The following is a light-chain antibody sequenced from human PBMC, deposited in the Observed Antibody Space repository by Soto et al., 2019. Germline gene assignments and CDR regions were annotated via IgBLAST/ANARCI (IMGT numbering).Light chain of an antibody. CDR3: QQASSFPFT. J-gene: IGKJ4*01. V-gene: IGKV1-12*01. Sequence: DIQMTQSPSSVSASVGDTVTVTCRASQVINNWLAWYQQKPGTVPNLLIYTTSILHSGVPSRFIGSGSGTDFTLTISNLQPEGSATYYCQQASSFPFTFGGGTKVEIK. CDR2: TTS. CDR1: QVINNW.